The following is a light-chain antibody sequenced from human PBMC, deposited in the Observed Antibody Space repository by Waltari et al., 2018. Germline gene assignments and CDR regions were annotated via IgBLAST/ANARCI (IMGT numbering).Light chain of an antibody. CDR2: DVN. V-gene: IGLV2-14*03. CDR3: ISYTSTTTYVV. Sequence: QSALTQPASVSASPGQSITISCTGTSSDVGGYDYVSWYQQHPGKAPQLMIYDVNKRPSGVSHRFSASKSGNTASRTIFGLQAEDEADYYCISYTSTTTYVVVGGGTKLTVL. J-gene: IGLJ2*01. CDR1: SSDVGGYDY.